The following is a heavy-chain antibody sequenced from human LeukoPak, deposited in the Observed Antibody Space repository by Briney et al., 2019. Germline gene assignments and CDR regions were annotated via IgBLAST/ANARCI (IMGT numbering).Heavy chain of an antibody. J-gene: IGHJ4*02. CDR3: ARDYYDSSGYCGY. CDR1: GFTFSSYW. Sequence: GGSLRLSCAASGFTFSSYWMSWVRQAPGKGLEWVANIKQDGSEKYYVDSVKGRFTISRDNAKNSLYLQVNSLRAEDTAVYYCARDYYDSSGYCGYWGQGTLVTVSS. CDR2: IKQDGSEK. D-gene: IGHD3-22*01. V-gene: IGHV3-7*01.